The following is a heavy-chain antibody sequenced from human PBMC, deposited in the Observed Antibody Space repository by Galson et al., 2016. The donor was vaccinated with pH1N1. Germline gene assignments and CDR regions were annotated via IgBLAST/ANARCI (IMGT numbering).Heavy chain of an antibody. CDR2: INPRDGST. Sequence: SVKVSCKASGYSFARYYLHWVRQAPGQGLEWMGVINPRDGSTVSAQKSQGRITVTKDTPTNTVYMDLNRLTSEDTAVCYCAQYCTRTTCPPHGMDVWGQGTSVSVSS. CDR1: GYSFARYY. D-gene: IGHD2-2*01. V-gene: IGHV1-46*03. CDR3: AQYCTRTTCPPHGMDV. J-gene: IGHJ6*02.